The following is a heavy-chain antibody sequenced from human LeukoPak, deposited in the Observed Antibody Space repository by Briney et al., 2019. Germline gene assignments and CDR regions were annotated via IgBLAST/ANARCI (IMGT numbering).Heavy chain of an antibody. CDR1: GFTFSSYT. Sequence: GGSLRLSCAASGFTFSSYTMHWVRQAPGKGLEWVSLISWDGGRRYYEDSVKGRFTISRDNSKNSLYLQMNSLRTEDTALYYCAKDTSDYGANSGLDYWGQGTLVTVSS. CDR3: AKDTSDYGANSGLDY. V-gene: IGHV3-43*01. CDR2: ISWDGGRR. D-gene: IGHD4/OR15-4a*01. J-gene: IGHJ4*02.